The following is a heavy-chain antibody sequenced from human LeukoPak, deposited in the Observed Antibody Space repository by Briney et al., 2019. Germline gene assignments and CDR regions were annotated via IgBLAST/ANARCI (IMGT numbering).Heavy chain of an antibody. CDR2: IKQDGSEK. V-gene: IGHV3-7*01. CDR3: AKGGGYEAQYYYYYLDV. D-gene: IGHD5-12*01. CDR1: EFTFSSYW. J-gene: IGHJ6*03. Sequence: GGYLRLSCVASEFTFSSYWMSWVRQAPGKGLEWVANIKQDGSEKYYVDSVKGRFTISRDNAKNSLYLQMNSLRAEDTAVYYCAKGGGYEAQYYYYYLDVWGKGTTVTISS.